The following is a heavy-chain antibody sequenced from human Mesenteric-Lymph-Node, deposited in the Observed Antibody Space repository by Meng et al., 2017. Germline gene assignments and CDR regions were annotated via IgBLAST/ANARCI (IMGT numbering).Heavy chain of an antibody. J-gene: IGHJ6*02. CDR3: ARDPGTDYYGMDV. V-gene: IGHV4-34*01. CDR1: GGSFSGYY. CDR2: INHSGST. Sequence: SETLSLTCAVYGGSFSGYYWSWIRQPPGKGLEWIGEINHSGSTNYNPSLKSRVTISVDTSKNQFSLKLSSVTAADTAVYYCARDPGTDYYGMDVWGQGNTVNVSS.